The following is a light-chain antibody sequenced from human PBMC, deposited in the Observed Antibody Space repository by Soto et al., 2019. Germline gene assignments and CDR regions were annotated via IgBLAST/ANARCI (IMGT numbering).Light chain of an antibody. CDR3: QQYSGSPPRT. Sequence: EVVLTQSPGTLSLSPGERATLYCRTSQSIVSTYLAWYQQKPGQAPRLLMYGTSSRATGIPDRFSGSGSGTDFTLTISRLETEDFAIYYCQQYSGSPPRTFGQGTKVEIK. J-gene: IGKJ1*01. V-gene: IGKV3-20*01. CDR1: QSIVSTY. CDR2: GTS.